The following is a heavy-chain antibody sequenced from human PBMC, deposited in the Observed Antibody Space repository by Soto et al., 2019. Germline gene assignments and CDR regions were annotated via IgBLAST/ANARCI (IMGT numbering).Heavy chain of an antibody. D-gene: IGHD3-10*01. J-gene: IGHJ5*02. CDR1: GDTFTNFG. CDR2: IATYNSNK. Sequence: ASVKVSCKXSGDTFTNFGLSWVRQAPGQGLEWMGWIATYNSNKNYAQKFQGRLTLTTDTSTSTGYMELKSLEYDDTAVHYCARVLRGVVNWFDPWGQGTLVTVSS. CDR3: ARVLRGVVNWFDP. V-gene: IGHV1-18*01.